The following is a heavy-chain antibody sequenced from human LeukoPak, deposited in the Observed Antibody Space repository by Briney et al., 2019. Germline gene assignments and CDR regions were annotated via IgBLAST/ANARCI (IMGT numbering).Heavy chain of an antibody. D-gene: IGHD3-22*01. V-gene: IGHV4-30-2*01. Sequence: SETLSLTCAVSGGSISSDGYSWSWIRQPPGKGLEWIGYIYHSGSTYYNPSLKSRVTISVDRSKNQFSLKLSFVTAADTAVYYCARGITTYDYWGQRTLVTVSS. CDR1: GGSISSDGYS. J-gene: IGHJ4*02. CDR2: IYHSGST. CDR3: ARGITTYDY.